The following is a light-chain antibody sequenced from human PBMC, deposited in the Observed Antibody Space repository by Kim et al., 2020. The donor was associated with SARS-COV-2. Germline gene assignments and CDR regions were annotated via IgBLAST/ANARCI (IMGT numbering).Light chain of an antibody. V-gene: IGLV2-8*01. J-gene: IGLJ1*01. CDR2: EVT. CDR3: SSHASPNNAFV. Sequence: SVTMSCTGASSDDGGYEVFSWYQPHPGKAAKVIIYEVTKRSSGGPVRFSGSKSSNTASRTVSGLQAEDEADYYCSSHASPNNAFVFGTGTKVTVL. CDR1: SSDDGGYEV.